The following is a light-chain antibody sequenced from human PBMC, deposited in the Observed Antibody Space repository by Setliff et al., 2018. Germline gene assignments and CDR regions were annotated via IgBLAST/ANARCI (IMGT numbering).Light chain of an antibody. Sequence: QSALTQPASVSGSPGQSITISCTGTRSDVGGYNYVSWYQQHPGKVPKLMIYDVINRPSGISHRFSGSKSGNTASLTISGLQPEDEADYYCASYTATSTPLYVFGTGTKVTVL. CDR2: DVI. CDR1: RSDVGGYNY. V-gene: IGLV2-14*01. J-gene: IGLJ1*01. CDR3: ASYTATSTPLYV.